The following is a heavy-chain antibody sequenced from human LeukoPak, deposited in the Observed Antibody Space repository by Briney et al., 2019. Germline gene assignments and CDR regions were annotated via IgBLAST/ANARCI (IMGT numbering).Heavy chain of an antibody. Sequence: PSQTLSLTCTVSGGSISSGSYYWSWIRQPAGKGLEWIGRIYTTGSTNYNPSLKSRVTISVDTSKNQFSLKLSSVTAADTAVYHCARDAEVYYYGMDVWGQGTTVTVSS. CDR3: ARDAEVYYYGMDV. CDR1: GGSISSGSYY. J-gene: IGHJ6*02. CDR2: IYTTGST. V-gene: IGHV4-61*02.